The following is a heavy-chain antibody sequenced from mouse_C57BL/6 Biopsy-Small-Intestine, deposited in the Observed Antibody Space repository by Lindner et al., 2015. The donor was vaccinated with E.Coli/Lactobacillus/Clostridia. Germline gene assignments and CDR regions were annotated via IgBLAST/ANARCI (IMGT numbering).Heavy chain of an antibody. CDR3: VRELSGGDFDY. D-gene: IGHD1-1*02. Sequence: SVKVSCKASGYTFTNYFIHWMRQAPGQGLEWMGIINTNNGDTNYAQKFRARVTMTRDTSTSTVYMELSSLRSEDTAVYYCVRELSGGDFDYWGLGTLVTVSS. J-gene: IGHJ4*01. CDR2: INTNNGDT. V-gene: IGHV1-53*01. CDR1: GYTFTNYF.